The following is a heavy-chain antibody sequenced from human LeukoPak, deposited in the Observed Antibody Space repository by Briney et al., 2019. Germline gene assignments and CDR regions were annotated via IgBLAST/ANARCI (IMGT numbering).Heavy chain of an antibody. CDR3: AADSSGYYSFDP. CDR1: GFTFTSSA. J-gene: IGHJ5*02. D-gene: IGHD3-22*01. V-gene: IGHV1-58*02. CDR2: IVVGSGNT. Sequence: SVKVSCKASGFTFTSSAMQWVRQARGQRLEWIGWIVVGSGNTNYAQRFQERVTITRDMSTSTAYMELSSLRSEDTAVYYCAADSSGYYSFDPWGQGTLVTVSS.